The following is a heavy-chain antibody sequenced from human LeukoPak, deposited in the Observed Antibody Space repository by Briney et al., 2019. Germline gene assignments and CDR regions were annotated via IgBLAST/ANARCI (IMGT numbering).Heavy chain of an antibody. CDR3: AKDMSGIYYLIDY. CDR2: ISWDGGDT. V-gene: IGHV3-43D*03. J-gene: IGHJ4*02. D-gene: IGHD1-26*01. Sequence: GGSLRLSCAASGFNFDDSAMHWVRQAPGKGLEWVSLISWDGGDTYYADSVKGRFTISRDNSKNSLFLQMNSLRAEDTALYYCAKDMSGIYYLIDYWGQGTLVTVSS. CDR1: GFNFDDSA.